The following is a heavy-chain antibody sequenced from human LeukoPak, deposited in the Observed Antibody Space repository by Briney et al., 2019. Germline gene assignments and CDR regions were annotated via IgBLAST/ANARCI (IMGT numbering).Heavy chain of an antibody. D-gene: IGHD5-12*01. V-gene: IGHV4-59*08. J-gene: IGHJ4*02. Sequence: SETLSLTCTVSGGSISSYYWSWIRQPPGKGLEWIGYIYYSGSTYYNPSLKSRVTISVDTSKNQFSLKLSSVTAADTAVYYCARGFKRGYSGYDFVDGFDYWGQGTLVTVSS. CDR1: GGSISSYY. CDR3: ARGFKRGYSGYDFVDGFDY. CDR2: IYYSGST.